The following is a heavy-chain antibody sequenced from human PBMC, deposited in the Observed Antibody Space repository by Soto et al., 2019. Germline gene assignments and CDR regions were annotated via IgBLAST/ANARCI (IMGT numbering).Heavy chain of an antibody. V-gene: IGHV4-31*03. CDR2: IYYSGST. D-gene: IGHD3-10*01. CDR1: GGSISSGGYY. Sequence: SETLSLTCPVSGGSISSGGYYWSWIRQHPGKGLEWIGYIYYSGSTYYNPSLKSRVTISVDTSKNQFSLKLSSVTAADTAVYYCASAYCSGSYCPDYWGQGPLVRVSS. CDR3: ASAYCSGSYCPDY. J-gene: IGHJ4*02.